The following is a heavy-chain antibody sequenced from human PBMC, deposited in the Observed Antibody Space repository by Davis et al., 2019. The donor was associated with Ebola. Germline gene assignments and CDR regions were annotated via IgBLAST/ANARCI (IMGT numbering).Heavy chain of an antibody. J-gene: IGHJ4*02. V-gene: IGHV1-3*01. CDR3: ARGGYSSGWSRGYPFYFDY. CDR1: GGTFSSYA. D-gene: IGHD6-19*01. Sequence: AASVKVSCKASGGTFSSYAISWVRQAPGQRLEWMGWINAGNGNTKYSQKFQGRVTITRDTSASTAYMELSSLRSEDTAVYYCARGGYSSGWSRGYPFYFDYWGQGTLVTVSS. CDR2: INAGNGNT.